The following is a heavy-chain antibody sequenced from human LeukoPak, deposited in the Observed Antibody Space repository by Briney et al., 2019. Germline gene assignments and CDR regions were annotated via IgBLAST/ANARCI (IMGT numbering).Heavy chain of an antibody. CDR1: GYTFTGYY. D-gene: IGHD2-15*01. V-gene: IGHV1-2*06. Sequence: ASVTVSCKASGYTFTGYYMHWVRQAPGQGLEWMGRINPNSGGTNYAQKFQGRVTMTRDTSISTAYMELSRLRSDDTAAYYCARALSYCSGGSCLSYYYYGMDVWGQGTTVTVSS. CDR3: ARALSYCSGGSCLSYYYYGMDV. CDR2: INPNSGGT. J-gene: IGHJ6*02.